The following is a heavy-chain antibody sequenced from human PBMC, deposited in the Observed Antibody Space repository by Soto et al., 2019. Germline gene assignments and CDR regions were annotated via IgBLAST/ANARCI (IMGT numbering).Heavy chain of an antibody. CDR1: GGSFSGYY. V-gene: IGHV4-34*01. CDR3: ATNGAEGNGDCTNGVCYRRSFDY. Sequence: QVQLQQWGAGLLKPSETLSLTCAVYGGSFSGYYWSWIRQPPGKGLEWIGEINHSGSNNYNPSLKSRATISVDTSKNQFSLKLSPVTAADTAVYYCATNGAEGNGDCTNGVCYRRSFDYWGQGTLVTVSS. D-gene: IGHD2-8*01. J-gene: IGHJ4*02. CDR2: INHSGSN.